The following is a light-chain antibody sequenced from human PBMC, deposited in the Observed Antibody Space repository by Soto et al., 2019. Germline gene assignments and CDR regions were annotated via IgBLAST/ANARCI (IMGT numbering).Light chain of an antibody. Sequence: EIVLTQSPGTLSLSPGERVTLSCRASQSVSSNFLAWYQQKPGQAPRLLIYGASSRATGIPDRFSGSGSGTDFTLTITRLEPEDFAVYYCQQYGSSPLITFGQGTRLEIK. CDR1: QSVSSNF. J-gene: IGKJ5*01. CDR3: QQYGSSPLIT. V-gene: IGKV3-20*01. CDR2: GAS.